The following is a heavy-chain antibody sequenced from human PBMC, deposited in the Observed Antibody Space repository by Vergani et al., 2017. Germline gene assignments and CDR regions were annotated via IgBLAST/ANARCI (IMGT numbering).Heavy chain of an antibody. CDR1: GGSFSSYH. V-gene: IGHV4-34*12. CDR3: ARVNTETNGHLYYYYYMDV. D-gene: IGHD4-11*01. J-gene: IGHJ6*03. CDR2: IVHTGRP. Sequence: QVQLQQWGGGLLKPSETLSLTCVVNGGSFSSYHWTWIRQSPGEELEWVGDIVHTGRPDYNPSLKSRLTMSVDKSRNQFSRTLNSVTATDTAIYFCARVNTETNGHLYYYYYMDVWGQGTAVTVS.